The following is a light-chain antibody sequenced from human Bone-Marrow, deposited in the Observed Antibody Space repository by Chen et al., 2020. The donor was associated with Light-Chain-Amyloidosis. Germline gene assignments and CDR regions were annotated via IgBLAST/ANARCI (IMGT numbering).Light chain of an antibody. V-gene: IGLV1-40*01. CDR2: DSD. Sequence: QSVLTQPPSMSEAPGQRVTISCTGSRSNLGAGYDVHWYQQLPGTSPKLLIYDSDIRPSGGPDRFSASKSGTSASLSITGLQVADEADYYCQSYDTALLSLVFGGGTKLTV. CDR1: RSNLGAGYD. CDR3: QSYDTALLSLV. J-gene: IGLJ2*01.